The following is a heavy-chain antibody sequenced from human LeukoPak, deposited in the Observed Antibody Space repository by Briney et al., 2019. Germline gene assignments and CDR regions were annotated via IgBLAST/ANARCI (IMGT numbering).Heavy chain of an antibody. D-gene: IGHD3-10*01. J-gene: IGHJ6*02. CDR2: IYPGDSDT. V-gene: IGHV5-51*01. CDR1: GYSFADYW. Sequence: GESPKISCKASGYSFADYWIGWVRQMPGKGLEWMGIIYPGDSDTRYSPSFQGQVTISADKSISTAYLQWSSLKASDTAIYYCARADQLRWFGDPRRPYYYGLDVWGQGTTVTVSS. CDR3: ARADQLRWFGDPRRPYYYGLDV.